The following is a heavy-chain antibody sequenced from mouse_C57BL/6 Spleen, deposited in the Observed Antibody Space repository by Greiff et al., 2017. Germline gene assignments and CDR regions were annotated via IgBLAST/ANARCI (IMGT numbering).Heavy chain of an antibody. CDR2: IYPGDGDT. CDR1: GYAFSSYW. J-gene: IGHJ2*01. V-gene: IGHV1-80*01. Sequence: QVQLQQSGAELVKPGASVKISCKASGYAFSSYWMNWVKPRPGKGLEWIGQIYPGDGDTNYNGKFKGKATLTADKSSSTAYMQLSSLTSEDSAVYFCARETVVSLDYWGQGTTLTVSS. D-gene: IGHD1-1*01. CDR3: ARETVVSLDY.